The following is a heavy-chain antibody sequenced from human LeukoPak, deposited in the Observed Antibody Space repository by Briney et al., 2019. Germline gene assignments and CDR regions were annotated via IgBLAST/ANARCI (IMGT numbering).Heavy chain of an antibody. CDR1: GFTFSSCA. CDR3: AKIPGGSIVVVTYFDY. V-gene: IGHV3-23*01. CDR2: ISGSGGST. J-gene: IGHJ4*02. D-gene: IGHD3-22*01. Sequence: PGGSLRLSCAASGFTFSSCAMSWVRQAPGKGLEWVSAISGSGGSTYYADSVKGRFTISRDNSKNTLYLQVNSLRAEDTAVYYCAKIPGGSIVVVTYFDYWGQGTLVTVSS.